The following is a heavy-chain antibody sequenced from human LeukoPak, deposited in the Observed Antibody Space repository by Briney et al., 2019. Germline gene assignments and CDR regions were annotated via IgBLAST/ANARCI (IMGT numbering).Heavy chain of an antibody. V-gene: IGHV1-8*01. CDR1: GYSFTSYD. CDR2: MNPNSGNT. Sequence: ASVKVSCKASGYSFTSYDLSGVRQATGQGLEWMGWMNPNSGNTGYAQKFQGRVTMTRDTSISTAYMELTSLTSEDTAIYYCARGLAVAGTGYWGQGTLVTVSS. CDR3: ARGLAVAGTGY. D-gene: IGHD6-19*01. J-gene: IGHJ4*02.